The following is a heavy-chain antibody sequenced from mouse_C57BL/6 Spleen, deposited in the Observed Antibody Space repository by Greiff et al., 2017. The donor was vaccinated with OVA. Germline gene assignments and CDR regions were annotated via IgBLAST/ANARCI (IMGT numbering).Heavy chain of an antibody. J-gene: IGHJ2*01. V-gene: IGHV1-82*01. Sequence: QVQLQQSGPELVKPGASVKISCKASGYAFSSSWMNWVKQRPGKGLEWIGRIYPGDGDTNYNGKFKGKATLTADKSSSTAYMQLSSLTSEDSAVYFCARADGYDEYYFDYWGQGTTLTVSS. CDR3: ARADGYDEYYFDY. CDR2: IYPGDGDT. CDR1: GYAFSSSW. D-gene: IGHD2-2*01.